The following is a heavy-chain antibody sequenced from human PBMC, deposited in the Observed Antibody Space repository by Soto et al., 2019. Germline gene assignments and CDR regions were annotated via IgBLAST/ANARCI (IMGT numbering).Heavy chain of an antibody. CDR2: IIPIFGTA. D-gene: IGHD2-21*02. V-gene: IGHV1-69*06. CDR1: GGTFSSYA. Sequence: SVNVSCKASGGTFSSYAISWVRQAPGQGLEWMGGIIPIFGTANYAQKFQGRVTITADKSTSTAYMELSSLRSEDTAVYYCARDFFRDCGGYFRERYFDLWGRGTLVTVSS. CDR3: ARDFFRDCGGYFRERYFDL. J-gene: IGHJ2*01.